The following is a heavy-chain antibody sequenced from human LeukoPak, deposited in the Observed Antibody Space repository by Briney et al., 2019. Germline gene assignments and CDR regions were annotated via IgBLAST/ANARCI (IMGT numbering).Heavy chain of an antibody. V-gene: IGHV3-23*01. Sequence: GGSLRLSCAASGFTFSSYSMSWVRQAPGKGLEWVSAISGSGGSTYYADSVKGRFTISRDNSKNTLYLQMNSLRAEDTAVYYCAKDLTMIVVVSVDYWGQGTLVTVSS. CDR1: GFTFSSYS. CDR3: AKDLTMIVVVSVDY. D-gene: IGHD3-22*01. CDR2: ISGSGGST. J-gene: IGHJ4*02.